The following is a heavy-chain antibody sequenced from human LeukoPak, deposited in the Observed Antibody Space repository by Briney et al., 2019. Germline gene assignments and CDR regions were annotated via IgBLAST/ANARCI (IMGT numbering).Heavy chain of an antibody. J-gene: IGHJ4*02. D-gene: IGHD1-1*01. CDR3: ARDRTTGTTCLDY. V-gene: IGHV3-33*01. CDR2: IWYDGTNK. Sequence: GFLRLSYAASGFTFSSHGMHWVRQAPGKGLEWVAVIWYDGTNKYYADSVRGRFTISRDNSNNTLYLQMNSLRAEDTAVYYCARDRTTGTTCLDYWGQGTLVTVSS. CDR1: GFTFSSHG.